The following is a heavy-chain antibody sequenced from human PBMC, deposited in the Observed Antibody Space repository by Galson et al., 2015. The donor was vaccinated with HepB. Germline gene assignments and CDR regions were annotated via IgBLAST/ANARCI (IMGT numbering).Heavy chain of an antibody. V-gene: IGHV3-66*04. CDR2: IYSGGST. CDR1: GFTVSSNY. CDR3: ARQYCTDAVCSVDY. Sequence: SLRLSCAASGFTVSSNYMSWVRQAPGKGLEWVSVIYSGGSTYYADSVKGRFTISRDNSKNTLYLQMNSLRAEDTAVYYCARQYCTDAVCSVDYWGQGTLVTVSS. J-gene: IGHJ4*02. D-gene: IGHD2-8*01.